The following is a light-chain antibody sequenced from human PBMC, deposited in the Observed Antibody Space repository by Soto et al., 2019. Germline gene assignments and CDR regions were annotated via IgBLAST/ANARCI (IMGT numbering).Light chain of an antibody. V-gene: IGKV1-5*03. CDR1: QSIGVW. CDR2: KTS. CDR3: QQYINYFRT. Sequence: DIQMTQSPSTLSASVGDRFTITCRASQSIGVWLAWYQQKPGTAPKLLIYKTSTLDSGVPLRFSGSGSGTEFTLTISSLQPDDFATYYCQQYINYFRTFGQGTKVEIK. J-gene: IGKJ1*01.